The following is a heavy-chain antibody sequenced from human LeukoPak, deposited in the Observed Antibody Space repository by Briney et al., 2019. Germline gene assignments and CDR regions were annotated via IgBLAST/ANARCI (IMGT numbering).Heavy chain of an antibody. CDR3: ARDKGELLWSDVFDI. D-gene: IGHD1-26*01. V-gene: IGHV1-2*02. CDR2: INPNSGGT. Sequence: ASVKVSCKASGYTFTGYYMHWVRQAPGQGLEWMGWINPNSGGTNYAQKFQGRVTMTRDTSISTAYMELSRLRSDDTAVYYCARDKGELLWSDVFDIWGQGTMVTVSS. J-gene: IGHJ3*02. CDR1: GYTFTGYY.